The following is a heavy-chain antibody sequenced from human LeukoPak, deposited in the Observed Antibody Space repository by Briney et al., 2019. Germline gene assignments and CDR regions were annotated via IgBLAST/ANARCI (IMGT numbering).Heavy chain of an antibody. D-gene: IGHD1-20*01. Sequence: GGSLRLSCAASGFNFSIYSMNWVRQAPGKGLEWVSYITRSSTTIYYAYSVKGRFTISRDNAKNSLYLQMNNLRVEDTAIYYCAGGDHNSNGFDPWGQGTLVTVSS. CDR2: ITRSSTTI. CDR1: GFNFSIYS. J-gene: IGHJ5*02. V-gene: IGHV3-48*01. CDR3: AGGDHNSNGFDP.